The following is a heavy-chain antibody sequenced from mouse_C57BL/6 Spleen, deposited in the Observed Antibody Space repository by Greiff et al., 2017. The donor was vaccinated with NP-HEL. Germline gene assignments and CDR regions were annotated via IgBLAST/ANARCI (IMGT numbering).Heavy chain of an antibody. J-gene: IGHJ4*01. V-gene: IGHV2-6-1*01. CDR1: GFSLTSYG. Sequence: QVQLKESGPGLVAPSQRLSITCTVSGFSLTSYGVHWVRQPPGKGLEWLVVIWSDGSTTYNSALKSRLSISKDNSKSQVFLKMNSLQTDDTAMYYGARHPIGGSYGMDYWGQGTSVTVSS. CDR3: ARHPIGGSYGMDY. CDR2: IWSDGST. D-gene: IGHD2-14*01.